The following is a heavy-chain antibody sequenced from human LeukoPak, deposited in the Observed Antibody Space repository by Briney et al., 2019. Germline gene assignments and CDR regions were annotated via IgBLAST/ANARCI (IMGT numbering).Heavy chain of an antibody. V-gene: IGHV3-23*01. CDR3: AKDHAIAATGVENFDC. J-gene: IGHJ4*02. CDR1: GFTFSVSA. CDR2: ISGAGDIT. D-gene: IGHD6-13*01. Sequence: GGSLRLSRAASGFTFSVSAMSWVRQAPGEGLEWVSGISGAGDITDYADSVKGRFTISRDNSKNTLYLQMNSLRADDTAVYYCAKDHAIAATGVENFDCWGQGTLVTVSS.